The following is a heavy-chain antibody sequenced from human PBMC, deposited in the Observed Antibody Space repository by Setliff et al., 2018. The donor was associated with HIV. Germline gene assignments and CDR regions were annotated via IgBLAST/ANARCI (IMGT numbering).Heavy chain of an antibody. Sequence: ASVKVSCKASGYTLTSRSISWVRQAPGQGLEWMGWISTYNGNTNYAQKFKGRVTMTTDTSTSRAYMELRSLRSDDTAVYYFARGGDYMDVWGKGTTVTVSS. CDR1: GYTLTSRS. CDR3: ARGGDYMDV. V-gene: IGHV1-18*01. CDR2: ISTYNGNT. D-gene: IGHD3-16*01. J-gene: IGHJ6*03.